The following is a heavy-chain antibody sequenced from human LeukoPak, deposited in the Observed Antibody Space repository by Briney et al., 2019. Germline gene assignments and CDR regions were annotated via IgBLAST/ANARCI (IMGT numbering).Heavy chain of an antibody. CDR2: INWNGGST. CDR3: ARDPSGAPREYYYYYMDV. CDR1: GFTFDDYG. J-gene: IGHJ6*03. D-gene: IGHD6-6*01. Sequence: GGSLRLSCAASGFTFDDYGMSWVRQAPGKGLEWVSGINWNGGSTGYADSVKGRFTISRDNAKNSLYLQMNSLSAEDTALYYCARDPSGAPREYYYYYMDVWGKGTTVTVSS. V-gene: IGHV3-20*04.